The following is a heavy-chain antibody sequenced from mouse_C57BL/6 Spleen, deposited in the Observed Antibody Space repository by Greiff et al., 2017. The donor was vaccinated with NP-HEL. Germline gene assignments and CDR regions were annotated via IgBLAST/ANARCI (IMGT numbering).Heavy chain of an antibody. CDR2: IDPSDSYT. J-gene: IGHJ4*01. Sequence: QVQLQQPGAELVMPGASVKLSCKASGYTFTSYWMHWVKQRPGQGLEWIGDIDPSDSYTNYNQKFKGKSTLTVDKSSSTAYMQLSSLTSEDSAVYYCARLFITTAPYAMDYWGQGTSVTVSS. CDR1: GYTFTSYW. CDR3: ARLFITTAPYAMDY. D-gene: IGHD1-1*01. V-gene: IGHV1-69*01.